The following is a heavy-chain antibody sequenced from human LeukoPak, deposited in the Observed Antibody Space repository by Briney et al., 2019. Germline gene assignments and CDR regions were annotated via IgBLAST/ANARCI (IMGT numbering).Heavy chain of an antibody. CDR1: GASLSSYY. Sequence: PSETLSLTCSASGASLSSYYWDWLRQSPGKGLEWIGYVSDTGKTDSNPSLKSRVTISLDMSKKQFSLRLRSVTAADTALYYCARGDGRDGYKGKLDYWGQGTLVTVSS. D-gene: IGHD5-24*01. J-gene: IGHJ4*02. CDR2: VSDTGKT. CDR3: ARGDGRDGYKGKLDY. V-gene: IGHV4-59*12.